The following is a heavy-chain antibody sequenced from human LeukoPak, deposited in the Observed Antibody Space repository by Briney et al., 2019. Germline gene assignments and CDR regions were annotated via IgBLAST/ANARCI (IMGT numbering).Heavy chain of an antibody. J-gene: IGHJ5*02. CDR1: GFTFSDYT. CDR2: ITSSSSYI. CDR3: ARDGAGSTFGGVIVA. V-gene: IGHV3-21*01. D-gene: IGHD3-16*02. Sequence: GGSLRLSCAASGFTFSDYTMDWVRQAPGKGLEWVSSITSSSSYIYYADSVKGRFTVSRGNAKNSLYLQMNSLRAEDTAVYYCARDGAGSTFGGVIVAWGQGTLVTVSS.